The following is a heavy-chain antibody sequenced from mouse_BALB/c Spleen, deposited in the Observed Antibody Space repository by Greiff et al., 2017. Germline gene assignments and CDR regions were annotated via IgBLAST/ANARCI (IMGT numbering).Heavy chain of an antibody. J-gene: IGHJ3*01. CDR3: ARGEFRFAY. CDR1: GYTFSSYW. CDR2: ILPGSGST. Sequence: QVQLQQSGAELMKPGASVKISCKATGYTFSSYWIEWVKQRPGHGLEWIGEILPGSGSTNYNDKFKGKATFTADTSSNTAYMQLSSLTSEDSAVYYCARGEFRFAYWGQGTLVTVSA. V-gene: IGHV1-9*01.